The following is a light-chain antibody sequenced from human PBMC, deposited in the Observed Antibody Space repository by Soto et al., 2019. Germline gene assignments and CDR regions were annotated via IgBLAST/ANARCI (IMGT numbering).Light chain of an antibody. CDR3: HQYGSSPWT. Sequence: EIVLTQSPGTLYLSPGEGATLSCRASQSVSSSFLAWYQQKPGQAPRLLIYGASSRATGIPDRFRGSASGTDFTLTISRLEPEDFALYYCHQYGSSPWTFGQGTKVEIK. CDR1: QSVSSSF. V-gene: IGKV3-20*01. CDR2: GAS. J-gene: IGKJ1*01.